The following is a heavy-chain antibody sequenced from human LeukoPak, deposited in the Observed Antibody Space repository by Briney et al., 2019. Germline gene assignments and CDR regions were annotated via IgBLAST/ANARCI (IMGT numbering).Heavy chain of an antibody. CDR2: ISDSGGRA. CDR1: GFTFSSFA. Sequence: GGSLRLSCAASGFTFSSFAMGWVRQAPGKGLEWVSIISDSGGRAYYADSMRGRFTISRDNSKNTLYLQMNSLRAEDTALYYCAKRLAAVGAVDYWGQGTLVTVSS. J-gene: IGHJ4*02. V-gene: IGHV3-23*01. D-gene: IGHD6-13*01. CDR3: AKRLAAVGAVDY.